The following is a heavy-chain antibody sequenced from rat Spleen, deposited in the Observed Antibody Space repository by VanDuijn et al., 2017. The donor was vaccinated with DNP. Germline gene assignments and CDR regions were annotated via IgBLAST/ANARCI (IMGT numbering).Heavy chain of an antibody. CDR1: GLNFSDYW. CDR3: ARAQFTRVFDY. V-gene: IGHV4-2*01. D-gene: IGHD1-4*01. J-gene: IGHJ2*01. Sequence: EVKLVESGGGLVQPGRSLKLSCAASGLNFSDYWMGWVRQTPGRGLEWMGEIKQDSSVINHNPSLRNRFTISRDNAQNSLYLQMNKLGSEDTAVYYCARAQFTRVFDYWGQGVMVTVSS. CDR2: IKQDSSVI.